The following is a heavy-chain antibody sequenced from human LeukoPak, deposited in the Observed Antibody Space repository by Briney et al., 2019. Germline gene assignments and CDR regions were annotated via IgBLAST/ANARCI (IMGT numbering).Heavy chain of an antibody. CDR2: ISADKGNT. CDR3: ARGTRGRGDWYFHL. CDR1: GYTFTSYG. D-gene: IGHD1-26*01. J-gene: IGHJ2*01. V-gene: IGHV1-18*01. Sequence: ASVTVSCKASGYTFTSYGLSWVRQAPGQGLEWMAWISADKGNTNYAQTLQARVTMSPATSTSTAYMELRSLTSDDTAVYYCARGTRGRGDWYFHLWGRGTLVTVSS.